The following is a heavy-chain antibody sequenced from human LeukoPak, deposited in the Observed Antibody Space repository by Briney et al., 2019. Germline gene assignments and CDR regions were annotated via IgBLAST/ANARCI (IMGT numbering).Heavy chain of an antibody. J-gene: IGHJ4*02. CDR1: GFTFSSYS. V-gene: IGHV3-48*02. Sequence: GGSLRLSCAASGFTFSSYSMNWVRQAPGKGLEWVSYISSSSSTIYYADSVKGRFTISRDNAKNSLYLQMNSLRDEDTAVYYCAREVDTAMVTFFDYWGQGTLVTVSS. CDR2: ISSSSSTI. CDR3: AREVDTAMVTFFDY. D-gene: IGHD5-18*01.